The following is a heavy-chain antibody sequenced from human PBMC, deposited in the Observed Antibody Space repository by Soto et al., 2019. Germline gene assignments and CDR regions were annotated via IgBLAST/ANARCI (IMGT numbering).Heavy chain of an antibody. Sequence: EVPLLDSGGALVQPGGSLSLSCAASGFTFSSYAMSWVRQAPGKGLEWVSAISGSGGSTYYADSGKGRFTISRDNSKNTLYLKMNSLRAEDTAVYYSTKHHDYGDDVHYYHYMDVRGKGTTIT. CDR1: GFTFSSYA. V-gene: IGHV3-23*01. D-gene: IGHD4-17*01. CDR3: TKHHDYGDDVHYYHYMDV. CDR2: ISGSGGST. J-gene: IGHJ6*03.